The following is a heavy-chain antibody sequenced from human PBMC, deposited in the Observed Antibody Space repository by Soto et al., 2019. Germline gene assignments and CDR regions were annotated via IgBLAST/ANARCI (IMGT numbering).Heavy chain of an antibody. CDR1: GYTFTSYG. CDR2: ISAYNGNT. D-gene: IGHD3-16*02. V-gene: IGHV1-18*01. CDR3: ARDIVVGLDDY. J-gene: IGHJ4*02. Sequence: QVQLVQSGAEVKKPGASVKVSCKASGYTFTSYGISWVRQAPGKGLEWMGWISAYNGNTNYAQKLQGRATMTTDTSTSTAYTELRSLISDDTAVYSCARDIVVGLDDYWGEGALVTVSS.